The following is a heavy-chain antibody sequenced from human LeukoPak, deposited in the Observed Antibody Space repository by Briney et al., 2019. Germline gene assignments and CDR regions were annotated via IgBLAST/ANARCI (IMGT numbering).Heavy chain of an antibody. CDR1: GGSISSSSYY. D-gene: IGHD5-18*01. J-gene: IGHJ4*02. Sequence: SETLSLTCTVSGGSISSSSYYWGWIRQPPGKGLEWIGSIYYSGSTYYNPSLKSRVTISVDTSKNQFSLKLSSVTAADTAAYYCATLAGYSYGLSFFGYWGQGTLVTVSS. V-gene: IGHV4-39*01. CDR2: IYYSGST. CDR3: ATLAGYSYGLSFFGY.